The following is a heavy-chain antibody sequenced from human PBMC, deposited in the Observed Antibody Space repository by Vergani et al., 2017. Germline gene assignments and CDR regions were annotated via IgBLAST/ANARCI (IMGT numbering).Heavy chain of an antibody. CDR3: ARDRVDIVATTTYYYYYYGMDV. Sequence: EVQLVESGRGLVQPGGSLRLSCAASGFTVSSNYMSWVRQAPGKGLEWVSVIYSGGSTYYADSVKGRFTISRHNSKNTLYLQMNSLRAEDTAVYYCARDRVDIVATTTYYYYYYGMDVWGQGTTVTVSS. V-gene: IGHV3-53*04. J-gene: IGHJ6*02. CDR2: IYSGGST. CDR1: GFTVSSNY. D-gene: IGHD5-12*01.